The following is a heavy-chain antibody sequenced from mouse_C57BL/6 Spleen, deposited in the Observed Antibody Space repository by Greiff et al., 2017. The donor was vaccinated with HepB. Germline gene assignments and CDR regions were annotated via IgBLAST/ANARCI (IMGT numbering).Heavy chain of an antibody. J-gene: IGHJ3*01. D-gene: IGHD4-1*01. CDR2: IDPETGGT. V-gene: IGHV1-15*01. Sequence: QVQLKQSGAELVRPGASVTLSCKASGYTFTDYEMHWVKQTPVHGLEWIGAIDPETGGTAYNQKFKGQAILTADKSSSTAYMELRSLTSEDSAVYYGTRKATGAYWGQGTLVTVSA. CDR3: TRKATGAY. CDR1: GYTFTDYE.